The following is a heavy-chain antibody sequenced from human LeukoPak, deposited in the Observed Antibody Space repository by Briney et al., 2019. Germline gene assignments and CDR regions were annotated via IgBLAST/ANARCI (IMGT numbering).Heavy chain of an antibody. CDR1: GYSFTSYW. Sequence: GESLKISCNGSGYSFTSYWIGWVRQMPGKGLEWMGIIYPGDSDTRYSPSFQGQVTISADKSISTAYLQWSSLKASDTAMYYCARVGYSSSWSASNDAFDIWGQGTMVTVSS. CDR3: ARVGYSSSWSASNDAFDI. V-gene: IGHV5-51*01. CDR2: IYPGDSDT. J-gene: IGHJ3*02. D-gene: IGHD6-13*01.